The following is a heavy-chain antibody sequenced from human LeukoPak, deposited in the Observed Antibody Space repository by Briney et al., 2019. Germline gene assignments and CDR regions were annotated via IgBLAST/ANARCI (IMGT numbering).Heavy chain of an antibody. V-gene: IGHV4-31*03. CDR2: IYYSGST. CDR1: GGSISSGGYY. CDR3: ARGPYCSSTSCYKEYFQH. Sequence: SETLSLTCTVSGGSISSGGYYWSWIRQHPGKGLEWIGYIYYSGSTYYNPSLKSRVTISVDTSKNPFSLKLSSVTAADTAVYYCARGPYCSSTSCYKEYFQHWGQGTLVTVSS. D-gene: IGHD2-2*02. J-gene: IGHJ1*01.